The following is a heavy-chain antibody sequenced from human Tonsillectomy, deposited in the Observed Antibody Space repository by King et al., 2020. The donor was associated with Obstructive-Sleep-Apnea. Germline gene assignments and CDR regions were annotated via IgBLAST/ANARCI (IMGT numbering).Heavy chain of an antibody. CDR3: ASSARGELLRSGVFDY. V-gene: IGHV4-31*03. D-gene: IGHD1-26*01. CDR2: IYYSGST. Sequence: QLQESGPGLVKPSQTLSLTCTVSGGSISSGGYYWSWIRQHPGKGLEWIGYIYYSGSTYYNPSLKSRVTISVDTSKNQFSLKLSSVTAADTAVYYCASSARGELLRSGVFDYWGQGTLVTVSS. J-gene: IGHJ4*02. CDR1: GGSISSGGYY.